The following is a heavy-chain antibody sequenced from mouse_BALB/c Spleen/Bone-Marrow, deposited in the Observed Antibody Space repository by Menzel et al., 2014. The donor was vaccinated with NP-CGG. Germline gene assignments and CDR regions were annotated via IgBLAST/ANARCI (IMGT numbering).Heavy chain of an antibody. Sequence: EVKVVESGGGLVQPGGSLGLSCATSGFTFTDYYMSWVRPPPGKALEWLGFIRNKANGYTTEYSASVKGRFTISRNNSQSILYLQMNTLRAEDSATYYCARDDYYAMDYWGQGTSVTVSS. CDR2: IRNKANGYTT. V-gene: IGHV7-3*02. CDR1: GFTFTDYY. J-gene: IGHJ4*01. CDR3: ARDDYYAMDY.